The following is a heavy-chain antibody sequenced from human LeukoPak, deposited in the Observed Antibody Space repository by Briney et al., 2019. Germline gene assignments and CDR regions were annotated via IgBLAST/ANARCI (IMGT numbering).Heavy chain of an antibody. CDR1: GYTFTSYD. CDR2: INPSGGST. CDR3: ASVSYGYSCPDY. Sequence: ASVKVSCKASGYTFTSYDMHWVRQAPGQGLEWMGIINPSGGSTSYAQKFQGRVTMTRDTSTSTVYMELSSLRSEDTAVYYCASVSYGYSCPDYWGQGTLVTVSS. J-gene: IGHJ4*02. D-gene: IGHD5-18*01. V-gene: IGHV1-46*01.